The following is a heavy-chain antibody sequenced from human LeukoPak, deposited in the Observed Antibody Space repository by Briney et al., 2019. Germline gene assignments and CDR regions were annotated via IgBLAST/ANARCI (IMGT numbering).Heavy chain of an antibody. V-gene: IGHV4-59*01. D-gene: IGHD3-10*01. CDR3: ARYYYGSGSHDY. CDR1: GGSISSYY. J-gene: IGHJ4*02. Sequence: SETLSLTCSVSGGSISSYYWSWIRQPPGKGLEWIGYIYYSGSTNYNPSLKSRATISVDTSKNQFSLKLSSVTAADTAVYYCARYYYGSGSHDYWGQGTLVTVSS. CDR2: IYYSGST.